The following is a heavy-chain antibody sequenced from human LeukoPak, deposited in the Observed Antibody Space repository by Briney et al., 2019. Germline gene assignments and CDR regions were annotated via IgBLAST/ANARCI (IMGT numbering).Heavy chain of an antibody. J-gene: IGHJ4*02. CDR3: ATTPRFSSSWRYFDY. D-gene: IGHD6-13*01. V-gene: IGHV1-24*01. Sequence: ASVKVSCKVSGYTLTELSMHWVRQAPGKGLEWMGGFDPEDGETIYAQKFQGRVTMTGDTSTDTAYMELSSLRSEDTAVYYCATTPRFSSSWRYFDYWGQGTLVTVSS. CDR1: GYTLTELS. CDR2: FDPEDGET.